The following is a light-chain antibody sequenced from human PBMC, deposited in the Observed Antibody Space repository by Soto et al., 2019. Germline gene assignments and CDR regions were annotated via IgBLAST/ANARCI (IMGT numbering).Light chain of an antibody. V-gene: IGLV1-40*01. J-gene: IGLJ3*02. Sequence: QSVLTQPPSVSGAPGQRVTISCTGDSSNIGAGYDVHWYQQPPGTAPKLLIYHSTNRPSGVPDRFSGSKSGASASLAITGLRAEAEADYYCQSYDSSLSGWVFGGGTKLTVL. CDR3: QSYDSSLSGWV. CDR1: SSNIGAGYD. CDR2: HST.